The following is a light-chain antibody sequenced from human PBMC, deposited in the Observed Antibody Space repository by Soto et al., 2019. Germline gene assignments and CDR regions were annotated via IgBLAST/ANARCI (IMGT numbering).Light chain of an antibody. V-gene: IGKV1-5*01. CDR2: DAS. Sequence: DIQMTQSPSTLSASVGDRVTITCRASQTISSWLAWYQQKPGKAPKLLIYDASSLESGVPSRFSGRGSGTQFTLTISSLQPDDFATYYCQPYNSFSGTFGPGTKADIK. J-gene: IGKJ1*01. CDR1: QTISSW. CDR3: QPYNSFSGT.